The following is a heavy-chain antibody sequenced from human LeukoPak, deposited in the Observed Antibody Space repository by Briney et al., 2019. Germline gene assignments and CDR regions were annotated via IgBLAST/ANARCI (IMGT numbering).Heavy chain of an antibody. V-gene: IGHV3-23*01. CDR1: GFTFSSYA. J-gene: IGHJ3*02. CDR3: AREAAPPLLRYLGAVDI. CDR2: ISGSGGST. D-gene: IGHD3-9*01. Sequence: PGGSLRLSCAASGFTFSSYAMSWVRQAPGKGLEWVSGISGSGGSTYYADSVKGRFTISRDNSKNTLYLQMNSLRAEDTAVYYCAREAAPPLLRYLGAVDIWGQGTMVTVSS.